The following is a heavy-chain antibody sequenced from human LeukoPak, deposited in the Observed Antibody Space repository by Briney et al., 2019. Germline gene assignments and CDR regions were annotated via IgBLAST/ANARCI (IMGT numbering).Heavy chain of an antibody. V-gene: IGHV3-9*01. CDR2: ISWNSGSI. CDR3: AKDMGSIVGVPGS. J-gene: IGHJ5*02. CDR1: GFTFDDYA. Sequence: GRSLRLTCAASGFTFDDYAMHWVRQAPGKGLEWVSGISWNSGSIGYADSVKGRFTISRDNAKNSLYLQMKSLRTEDTALYYCAKDMGSIVGVPGSWGQGTLVTVSS. D-gene: IGHD1-26*01.